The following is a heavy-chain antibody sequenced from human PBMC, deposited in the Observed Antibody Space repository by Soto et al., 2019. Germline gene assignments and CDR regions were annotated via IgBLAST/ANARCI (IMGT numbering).Heavy chain of an antibody. CDR2: IIPIFGTA. V-gene: IGHV1-69*13. J-gene: IGHJ6*02. CDR1: GGTFSSYA. CDR3: ARDRNIVATIYNYYGMDV. Sequence: SVKVSCKASGGTFSSYAISWVRQAPGQGLEWMGGIIPIFGTANYAQKFQGRVTITADDSTSTDYMELSSLRSEDTAVYYCARDRNIVATIYNYYGMDVWGQGTTVTVSS. D-gene: IGHD5-12*01.